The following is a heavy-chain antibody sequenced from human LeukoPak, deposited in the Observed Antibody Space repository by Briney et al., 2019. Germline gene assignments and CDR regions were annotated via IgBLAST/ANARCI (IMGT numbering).Heavy chain of an antibody. J-gene: IGHJ4*02. V-gene: IGHV4-59*01. Sequence: SETLSLTCTVSGGSISSYYWSWVRQPPGKGVEWMCFIFSRATTNSNLSLTLPLTISVATSNNHFSLNLSSVTAADTAVYYCARGHFRWLWLHFDYWGQGTLVTVSS. CDR3: ARGHFRWLWLHFDY. CDR1: GGSISSYY. CDR2: IFSRATT. D-gene: IGHD5-12*01.